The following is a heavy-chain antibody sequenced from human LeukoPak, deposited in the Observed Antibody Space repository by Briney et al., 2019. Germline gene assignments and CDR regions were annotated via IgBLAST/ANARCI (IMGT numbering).Heavy chain of an antibody. J-gene: IGHJ3*02. V-gene: IGHV4-28*01. CDR3: ARNQAVAANRGAFDI. Sequence: ETLSLTCAVSGYXISSNNWWAWIRQPPGKGLEWIGYIYYSGSTYYNPYNPSLTSRVTMSVDTSKNQFSLKLDSVTEIDTAMYYCARNQAVAANRGAFDIWGQGTMVTVSS. CDR2: IYYSGST. CDR1: GYXISSNNW. D-gene: IGHD6-19*01.